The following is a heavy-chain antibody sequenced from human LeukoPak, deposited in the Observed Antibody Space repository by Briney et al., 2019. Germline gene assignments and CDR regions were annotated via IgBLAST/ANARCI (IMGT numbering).Heavy chain of an antibody. Sequence: SETLSLTCTVSGDSINSLDLWSWVRQPPGKGLEWIGEMYLSGTTHSNPSVKSRVTISVDTSKNQFSLKLSSVTAADTAVYYCARGPYYYDSKTFDYWGQGTLVTVSS. CDR1: GDSINSLDL. D-gene: IGHD3-22*01. J-gene: IGHJ4*02. CDR3: ARGPYYYDSKTFDY. CDR2: MYLSGTT. V-gene: IGHV4-4*02.